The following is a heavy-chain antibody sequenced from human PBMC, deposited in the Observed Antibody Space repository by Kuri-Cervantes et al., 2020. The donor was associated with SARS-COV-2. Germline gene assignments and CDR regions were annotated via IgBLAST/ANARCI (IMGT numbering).Heavy chain of an antibody. V-gene: IGHV4-39*07. J-gene: IGHJ6*02. CDR1: GGSISSSSYY. Sequence: SETLSLTCTVSGGSISSSSYYWGWIRQPPGKGLEWIGSIYYSGSTYYNPSLKSRVTISVDTSKNQFSLKLSSVTAADTAVYYCARGLMARGVNYYYYYGMDVWGQGTTVTVFS. CDR3: ARGLMARGVNYYYYYGMDV. D-gene: IGHD3-10*01. CDR2: IYYSGST.